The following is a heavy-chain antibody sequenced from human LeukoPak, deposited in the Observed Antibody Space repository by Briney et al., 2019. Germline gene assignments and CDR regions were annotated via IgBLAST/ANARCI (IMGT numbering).Heavy chain of an antibody. CDR1: GYTFTSYG. Sequence: ASVKVSCKASGYTFTSYGISWVRQAPGQGLEWMGWISAYNGNTDYAQKVQGRVTMTTDTATTSAYMELRSLRSDDTAVYFCAASGWSKPYYFDSWGQGTLVTVSS. CDR2: ISAYNGNT. D-gene: IGHD6-19*01. CDR3: AASGWSKPYYFDS. J-gene: IGHJ4*02. V-gene: IGHV1-18*01.